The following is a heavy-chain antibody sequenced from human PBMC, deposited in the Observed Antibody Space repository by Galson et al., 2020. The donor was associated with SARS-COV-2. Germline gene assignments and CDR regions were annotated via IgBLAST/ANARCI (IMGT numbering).Heavy chain of an antibody. Sequence: SITCFVSGHSINNRPYYWGCLRQSPWKGLEWIVSSSYVGITFYAPSLKSRVSTSLDTSKNQFSLKLSSVTAADTAIYYCARLPRAQNVDLWGQGTLVTVSS. CDR1: GHSINNRPYY. V-gene: IGHV4-39*07. CDR3: ARLPRAQNVDL. J-gene: IGHJ4*02. CDR2: SSYVGIT.